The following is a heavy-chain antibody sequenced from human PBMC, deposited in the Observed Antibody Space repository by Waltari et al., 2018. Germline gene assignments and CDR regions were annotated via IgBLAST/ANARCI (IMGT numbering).Heavy chain of an antibody. Sequence: QVQLQQWGAGLLKPSETLSLTCAVYGGSFSGYYWSWIRQPPGKGLEWIGEINHIGSTNYNPSLKSRVTISVDTSKNQFSLKLSSVTAADTAVYYCAREVITVGGVIVPFDYWGQGTLVTVSS. CDR2: INHIGST. CDR3: AREVITVGGVIVPFDY. D-gene: IGHD3-16*02. J-gene: IGHJ4*02. CDR1: GGSFSGYY. V-gene: IGHV4-34*01.